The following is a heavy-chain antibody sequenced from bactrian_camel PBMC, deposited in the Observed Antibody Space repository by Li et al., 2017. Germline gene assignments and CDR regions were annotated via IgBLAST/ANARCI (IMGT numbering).Heavy chain of an antibody. J-gene: IGHJ6*01. Sequence: HVQLVESGGGSVQAGGSLRLSCTASGVTLDFADMGWYRQAPGGPCELVALMRSETSIFYQDSVKGRFTISRDNAKNTLYLQMNSLKPEDTAMYYCAAGTRIIVGDYCDGITTWGQGTQVTVS. CDR3: AAGTRIIVGDYCDGITT. CDR1: GVTLDFAD. D-gene: IGHD3*01. CDR2: MRSETSI. V-gene: IGHV3S55*01.